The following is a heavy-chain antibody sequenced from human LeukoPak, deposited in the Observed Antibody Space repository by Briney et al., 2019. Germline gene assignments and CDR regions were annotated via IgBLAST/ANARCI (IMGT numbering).Heavy chain of an antibody. Sequence: GGSLRLSCAASGFTVSSNYMSWVRQAPGKGLEWVSGISHSGSSIYYADSVKGRFTISRDNSKNTLYLQMDRLRVEDTAVYYCAMALDYWGQGTLVTVSS. CDR3: AMALDY. V-gene: IGHV3-53*01. CDR2: SHSGSSI. J-gene: IGHJ4*02. CDR1: GFTVSSNY.